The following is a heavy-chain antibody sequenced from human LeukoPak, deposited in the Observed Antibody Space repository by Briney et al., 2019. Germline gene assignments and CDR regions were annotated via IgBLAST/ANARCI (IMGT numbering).Heavy chain of an antibody. CDR2: IWYDGSNK. Sequence: PGRSLRLSCAASSGLLFSSHGMHWVRQAPGKGLEWVAVIWYDGSNKWYADSVKGRFTISRDNSKNTLYLQMDSLRAEDTAVYYCARARNNYDSSGYSALDCWGQGTLATVSS. CDR3: ARARNNYDSSGYSALDC. CDR1: GLLFSSHG. J-gene: IGHJ4*02. V-gene: IGHV3-33*01. D-gene: IGHD3-22*01.